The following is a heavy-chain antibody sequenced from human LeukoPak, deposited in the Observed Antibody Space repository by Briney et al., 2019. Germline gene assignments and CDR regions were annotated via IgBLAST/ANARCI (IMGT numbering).Heavy chain of an antibody. V-gene: IGHV3-15*01. CDR3: TTDDRGWHGTEEYYLDY. Sequence: GGSLRLSCAASGFPFSTYAMNWVRQAPGKGLEWVGRIKSKTDGGTTDYAAPVKGRFTISRDDSKNTLYLQMNSLKTEDTAVYYCTTDDRGWHGTEEYYLDYWGQGTLVTVSS. CDR1: GFPFSTYA. D-gene: IGHD6-19*01. J-gene: IGHJ4*02. CDR2: IKSKTDGGTT.